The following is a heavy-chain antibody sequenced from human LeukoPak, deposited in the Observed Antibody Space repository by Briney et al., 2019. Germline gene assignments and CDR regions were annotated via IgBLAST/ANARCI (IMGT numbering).Heavy chain of an antibody. Sequence: GASVKVSCKASGGTFSSYAISWVRQPAGQGLEWMGGIIPIFGTENYAQKFQGRVTITADESTSTAYMELSSLRSEDTAVYYCARAVLYSSSWSPIDYWGQGTMVTVSS. V-gene: IGHV1-69*01. CDR1: GGTFSSYA. CDR3: ARAVLYSSSWSPIDY. D-gene: IGHD6-13*01. J-gene: IGHJ4*02. CDR2: IIPIFGTE.